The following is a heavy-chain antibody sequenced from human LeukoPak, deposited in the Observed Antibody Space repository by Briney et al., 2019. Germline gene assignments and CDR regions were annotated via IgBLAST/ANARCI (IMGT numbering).Heavy chain of an antibody. V-gene: IGHV3-11*01. Sequence: GGSLRLSCAASGFTFSDYYMSWIRQAPGKGLEWVSYISSSGSTIYYADSVKGRFTISRDNAKNSLYLQMNSLRAEDTAAYYCARVRPLPYYMDVWGKGTTVTISS. CDR1: GFTFSDYY. CDR3: ARVRPLPYYMDV. J-gene: IGHJ6*03. CDR2: ISSSGSTI.